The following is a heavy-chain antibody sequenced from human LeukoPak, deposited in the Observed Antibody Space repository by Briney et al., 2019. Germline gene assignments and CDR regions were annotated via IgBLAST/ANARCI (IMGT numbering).Heavy chain of an antibody. J-gene: IGHJ4*02. Sequence: ASLKVSCKASGYTFTDYYMHWVRRAPGQGLEWMAWINPNTGDTNSAQKFQGRVTMTRDTSITTAYMELSRLRSDDTAVYYCARDHYYTSGSPSFDYWGQGTLVTVSS. CDR1: GYTFTDYY. D-gene: IGHD3-10*01. CDR2: INPNTGDT. V-gene: IGHV1-2*02. CDR3: ARDHYYTSGSPSFDY.